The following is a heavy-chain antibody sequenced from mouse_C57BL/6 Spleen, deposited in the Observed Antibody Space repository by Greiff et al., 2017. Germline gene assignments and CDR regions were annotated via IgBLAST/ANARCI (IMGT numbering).Heavy chain of an antibody. CDR3: ARSGYYGSYAMDY. CDR1: GYTFTSYW. J-gene: IGHJ4*01. Sequence: QVQLQQPGAELVRPGTSVKLSCKASGYTFTSYWMHWVKQRPGQGLEWIGVIDPSASYTNYNQKFKGKATLTVDTSSSTAYMQLSSLTSEGSAVYYCARSGYYGSYAMDYWGQGTSVTVSS. V-gene: IGHV1-59*01. D-gene: IGHD1-1*01. CDR2: IDPSASYT.